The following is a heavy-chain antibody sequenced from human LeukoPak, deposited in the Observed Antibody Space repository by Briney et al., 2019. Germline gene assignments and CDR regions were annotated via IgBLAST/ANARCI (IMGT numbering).Heavy chain of an antibody. Sequence: PGGSLRLSCAASGFTFSSYGMHWVRQAPGKGLEWVAVISYDGSNKYYADSVKGRFTISRDNSKNTLYLQMNSLRAEDTAVYYCAKALGGSGSYWAPFDYWGQGTLVTVSS. J-gene: IGHJ4*02. CDR2: ISYDGSNK. CDR3: AKALGGSGSYWAPFDY. V-gene: IGHV3-30*18. CDR1: GFTFSSYG. D-gene: IGHD1-26*01.